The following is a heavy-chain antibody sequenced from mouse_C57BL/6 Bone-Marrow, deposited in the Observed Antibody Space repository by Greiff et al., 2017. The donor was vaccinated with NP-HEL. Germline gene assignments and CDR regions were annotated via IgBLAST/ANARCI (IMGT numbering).Heavy chain of an antibody. V-gene: IGHV5-9*01. CDR1: GFTFSSYT. J-gene: IGHJ4*01. CDR3: ATPLTTVVATDYAMDY. Sequence: EVQGVESGGGLVKPGGSLKLSCAASGFTFSSYTMSWVRQTPEKRLEWVATISGGGGNTYYPDSVKGRFTISRDNAKNTLYLQMSSLRSEDTALYYCATPLTTVVATDYAMDYWGQGTSVTVSS. CDR2: ISGGGGNT. D-gene: IGHD1-1*01.